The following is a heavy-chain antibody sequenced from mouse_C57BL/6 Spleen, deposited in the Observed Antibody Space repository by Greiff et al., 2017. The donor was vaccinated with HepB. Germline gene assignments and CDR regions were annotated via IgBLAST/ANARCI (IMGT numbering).Heavy chain of an antibody. CDR1: GYAFTNYL. CDR3: ARTYRVYGRYFDV. D-gene: IGHD1-1*01. CDR2: INPGSGGT. J-gene: IGHJ1*03. Sequence: QVQLQQSGAELVRPGTSVKVSCKASGYAFTNYLIEWVKQRPGQGLEWIGVINPGSGGTNYNEKFKGKATLTADKSSSTAYMHFSSLTSEDSAVYYCARTYRVYGRYFDVWGTGTTVTVSS. V-gene: IGHV1-54*01.